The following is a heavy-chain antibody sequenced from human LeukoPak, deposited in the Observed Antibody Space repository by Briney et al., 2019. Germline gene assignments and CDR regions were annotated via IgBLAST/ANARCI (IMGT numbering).Heavy chain of an antibody. Sequence: GGSLRLSCAASGFTFSSYGMHWVRQAPGRGLEWVAVISYDGSNKYYADSVKGRFTISRDNSKNALHLQMNSLRPEDTAVYYCAKDRFGEYHPFDYWGQGTRVTVSS. CDR1: GFTFSSYG. D-gene: IGHD3-10*01. CDR3: AKDRFGEYHPFDY. V-gene: IGHV3-30*18. CDR2: ISYDGSNK. J-gene: IGHJ4*02.